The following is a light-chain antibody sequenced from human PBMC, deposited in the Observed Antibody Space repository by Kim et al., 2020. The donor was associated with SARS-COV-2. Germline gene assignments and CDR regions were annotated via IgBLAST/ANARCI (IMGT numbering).Light chain of an antibody. V-gene: IGKV3-15*01. Sequence: FLSLGESATSSGRANQNIGANLAWYQQKVGQSPRLLIYGASTRAAGVPARFRGIGSETEFTLTISSLQSEDLGIYYCQQYDNQWSFGQGTKVDIK. CDR1: QNIGAN. J-gene: IGKJ1*01. CDR3: QQYDNQWS. CDR2: GAS.